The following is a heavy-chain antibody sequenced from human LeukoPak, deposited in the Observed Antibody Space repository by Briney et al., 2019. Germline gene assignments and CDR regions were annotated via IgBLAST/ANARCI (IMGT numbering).Heavy chain of an antibody. J-gene: IGHJ4*02. Sequence: GGSLRLSSAASGFTFSSYGMHWVRQAPGKGLEWVTFIWYDGSNKYYADSVKGRFTISRDNSKNTLYLQMNSLRAEDTAVYYCAKDPPLGYYDSSGYFDYWDQGTLVTVSS. CDR2: IWYDGSNK. V-gene: IGHV3-30*02. CDR1: GFTFSSYG. CDR3: AKDPPLGYYDSSGYFDY. D-gene: IGHD3-22*01.